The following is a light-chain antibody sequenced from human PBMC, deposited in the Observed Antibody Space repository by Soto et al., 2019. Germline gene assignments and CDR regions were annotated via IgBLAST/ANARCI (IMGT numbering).Light chain of an antibody. CDR2: AAS. CDR3: QQSYSTAVT. Sequence: DIPMTQSPSSLSASIGDRVTITCRASETITTFLNWYQQTPGKAPKLLIYAASNLQSGVPSRFSGRGSGTAFTLTISGLQPEDFVTYYCQQSYSTAVTFGQGTKVEIK. CDR1: ETITTF. V-gene: IGKV1-39*01. J-gene: IGKJ1*01.